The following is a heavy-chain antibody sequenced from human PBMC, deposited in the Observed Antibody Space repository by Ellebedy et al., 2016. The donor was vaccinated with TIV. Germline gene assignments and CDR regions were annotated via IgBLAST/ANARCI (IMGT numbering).Heavy chain of an antibody. J-gene: IGHJ4*02. CDR2: IIPIFGTA. CDR1: GGTFSNYA. CDR3: AKDIGRAGSTWSDLDN. Sequence: SVKVSCXASGGTFSNYAISWVRQAPGHGLEWMGGIIPIFGTANYAQTFQGRVTISADESTGTAYMELNSLRSEDTAIYYCAKDIGRAGSTWSDLDNWGQGTLVTVSS. D-gene: IGHD6-13*01. V-gene: IGHV1-69*13.